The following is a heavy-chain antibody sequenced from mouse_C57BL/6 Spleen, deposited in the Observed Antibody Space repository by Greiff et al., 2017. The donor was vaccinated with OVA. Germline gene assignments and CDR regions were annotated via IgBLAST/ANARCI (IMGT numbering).Heavy chain of an antibody. D-gene: IGHD1-1*01. Sequence: SGGGLVQPKGSLKLSCAASGFSFNTYAMNWVRQAPGKGLEWVARIRSKSNNYATYYADSVKDRFTISRDDSESMLYLQMNNLKTEDTAMYYCVRHHYYGNYFDYWGQGTTLTVSS. CDR1: GFSFNTYA. CDR2: IRSKSNNYAT. V-gene: IGHV10-1*01. CDR3: VRHHYYGNYFDY. J-gene: IGHJ2*01.